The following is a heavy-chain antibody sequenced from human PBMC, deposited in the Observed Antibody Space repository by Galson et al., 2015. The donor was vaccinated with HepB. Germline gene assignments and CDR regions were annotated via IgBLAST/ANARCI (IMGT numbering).Heavy chain of an antibody. CDR1: GFTFSSYW. Sequence: SLRLSCAASGFTFSSYWMSWVRQAPGKGLEWVANIKQDGSEKYYVDSVKGRFTISRDNAKNSLYLQMNNLRAEDTAVYYCARDKDTGDFWSGPPLDYWGQGTLVTVSS. CDR3: ARDKDTGDFWSGPPLDY. CDR2: IKQDGSEK. D-gene: IGHD3-3*01. J-gene: IGHJ4*02. V-gene: IGHV3-7*03.